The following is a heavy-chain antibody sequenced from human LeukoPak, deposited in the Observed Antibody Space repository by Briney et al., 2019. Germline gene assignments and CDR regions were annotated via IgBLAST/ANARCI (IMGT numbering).Heavy chain of an antibody. CDR2: IKQDGSEK. D-gene: IGHD3-9*01. CDR3: ARDGHYDILTGYFQD. Sequence: GGSLRLSCAVSGITFSSFWMSWVRQAPGKGLEWVANIKQDGSEKYYVDSVKGRFTISRDNAKNSVYLQMNSLRAEDTAVYYCARDGHYDILTGYFQDWGQGTLVTVSS. CDR1: GITFSSFW. J-gene: IGHJ1*01. V-gene: IGHV3-7*03.